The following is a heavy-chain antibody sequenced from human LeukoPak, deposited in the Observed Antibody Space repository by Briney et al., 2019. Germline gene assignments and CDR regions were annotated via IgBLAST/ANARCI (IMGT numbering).Heavy chain of an antibody. CDR1: GLTFSYYA. J-gene: IGHJ3*01. V-gene: IGHV3-23*01. Sequence: PGGSLRLSCAASGLTFSYYAMTWVRHAPGKGLEGVSSITGDSGATSYADSVKGRFTVYRDNSINTLYLQMNSLRAGDTAVYYCAKDPNGDYVGAFDSWGQGTLVTVSS. CDR2: ITGDSGAT. CDR3: AKDPNGDYVGAFDS. D-gene: IGHD4-17*01.